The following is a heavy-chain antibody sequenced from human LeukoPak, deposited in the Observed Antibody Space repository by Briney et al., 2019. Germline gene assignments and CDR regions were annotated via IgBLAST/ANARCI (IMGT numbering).Heavy chain of an antibody. J-gene: IGHJ5*02. D-gene: IGHD2-2*01. Sequence: ASVKVSCKASGFDFTDYAIHWVRQASGQRLEWMGWINADTGNTRYSQEFQGRVIFTRDTSASTAYMELSSLRSEDTAVYYCARDTRHRYCSSTSCYRGWLDPWGQGTLVTVSS. CDR3: ARDTRHRYCSSTSCYRGWLDP. CDR1: GFDFTDYA. V-gene: IGHV1-3*03. CDR2: INADTGNT.